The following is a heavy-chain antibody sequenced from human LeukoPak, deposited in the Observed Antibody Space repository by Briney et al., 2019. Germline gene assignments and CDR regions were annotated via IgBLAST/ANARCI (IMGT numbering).Heavy chain of an antibody. V-gene: IGHV4-39*01. CDR3: ARRAHYYDSSGEADY. J-gene: IGHJ4*02. CDR1: GGSISSSSYY. D-gene: IGHD3-22*01. Sequence: SETLSLTCTVSGGSISSSSYYWGWIRQPPGKGLEWTGSIYYSGSTYYNPSLRSRVTISVDTSKNQFSLRLSSVTAADTAVYYCARRAHYYDSSGEADYWGQGSLVTVSS. CDR2: IYYSGST.